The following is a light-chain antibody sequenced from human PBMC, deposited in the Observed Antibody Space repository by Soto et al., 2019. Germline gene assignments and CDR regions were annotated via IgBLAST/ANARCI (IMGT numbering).Light chain of an antibody. CDR1: NIGSQN. V-gene: IGLV3-9*01. CDR3: QVWDSSTAV. CDR2: RDT. J-gene: IGLJ2*01. Sequence: SYELTQPLSVSVALGQTARITCGGNNIGSQNVHWYQQEPGQAPVLVIYRDTNRPSGIPERFSGSNSGNTATLTISRAQAGDEADYYCQVWDSSTAVFGGGTKLTVL.